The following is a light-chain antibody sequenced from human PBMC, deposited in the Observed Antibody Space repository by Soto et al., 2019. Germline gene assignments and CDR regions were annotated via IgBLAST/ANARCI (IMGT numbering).Light chain of an antibody. Sequence: DLQMTQSPSSLSAFVGDRVTITCRASQGISNSLAWYQQRPGKAPKLLIYAASTLQSGVPSRFSGGGSGTDFTLTVSSLQPEDVATYYCQKYNSAPLTFGPGTKVDIK. CDR2: AAS. CDR3: QKYNSAPLT. CDR1: QGISNS. J-gene: IGKJ3*01. V-gene: IGKV1-27*01.